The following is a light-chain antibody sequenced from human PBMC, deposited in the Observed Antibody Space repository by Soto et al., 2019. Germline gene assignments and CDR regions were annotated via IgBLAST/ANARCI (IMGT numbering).Light chain of an antibody. CDR1: SSDIGSYNL. V-gene: IGLV2-14*02. Sequence: QSALTQPASVSGSPGQSITISCTGTSSDIGSYNLVSWYQRHPGRAPKLMVYEGSRRPSGVSNRFSGSKSGNTASLTISGLQAEDEADYYCSSYTGSTTVVFGGGTKLTVL. J-gene: IGLJ2*01. CDR3: SSYTGSTTVV. CDR2: EGS.